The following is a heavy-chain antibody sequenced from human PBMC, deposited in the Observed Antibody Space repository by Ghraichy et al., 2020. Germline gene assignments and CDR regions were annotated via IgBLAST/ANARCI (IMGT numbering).Heavy chain of an antibody. CDR1: GGSFSGYY. D-gene: IGHD2-2*01. CDR3: ARVRIWGYCSSTSCYGWFDP. V-gene: IGHV4-34*01. Sequence: SETLSLTCAVYGGSFSGYYWSWIRQPPGKGLEWIGEINHSGSTNYNPSLKSRVTISVDTSKNQFSLKLSSVTAADTAVYYCARVRIWGYCSSTSCYGWFDPWGQGTLVKVSA. CDR2: INHSGST. J-gene: IGHJ5*02.